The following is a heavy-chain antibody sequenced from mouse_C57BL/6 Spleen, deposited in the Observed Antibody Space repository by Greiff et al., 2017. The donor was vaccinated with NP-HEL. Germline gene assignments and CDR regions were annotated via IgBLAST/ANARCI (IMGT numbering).Heavy chain of an antibody. V-gene: IGHV1-82*01. D-gene: IGHD3-2*02. CDR3: ARSDSSGYIYYYAMDY. J-gene: IGHJ4*01. CDR1: GYAFSSSW. Sequence: QVQLQQSGPELVKPGASVKISCKASGYAFSSSWMNWVKQRPGKGLEWIGRIYPGDGDTNYNGKFKGEATLTADKTSSTAYMQLSSLTSEDSAVYFCARSDSSGYIYYYAMDYWGQGTSVTVSS. CDR2: IYPGDGDT.